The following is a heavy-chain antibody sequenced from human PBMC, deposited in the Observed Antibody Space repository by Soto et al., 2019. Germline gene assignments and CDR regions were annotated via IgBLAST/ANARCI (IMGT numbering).Heavy chain of an antibody. J-gene: IGHJ6*02. V-gene: IGHV1-58*01. Sequence: QMQLVQSGPEVKKPWTSVKVSCKASGFTFTSSAVQWVRQARGQRLEWIGWIVVGSGNTNYAQKFQERVTITRDMSTSTAYMELSSLRSEDTAVYYCAALEYDFWSGYPSGMDVWGQGTTVTVSS. CDR3: AALEYDFWSGYPSGMDV. D-gene: IGHD3-3*01. CDR2: IVVGSGNT. CDR1: GFTFTSSA.